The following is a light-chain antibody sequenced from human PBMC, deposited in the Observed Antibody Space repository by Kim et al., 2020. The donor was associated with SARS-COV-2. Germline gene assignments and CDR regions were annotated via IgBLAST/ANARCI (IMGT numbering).Light chain of an antibody. V-gene: IGKV1-27*01. CDR2: AAS. Sequence: ASVGDRVTISCRASQGIANYLAWYQQKPGKVPKVLIYAASVLQSGVPSRFSGSGFGTTFTLTITTLQPEDVAVYYCQKYDGAPQTFGQGTKVDIK. CDR3: QKYDGAPQT. J-gene: IGKJ1*01. CDR1: QGIANY.